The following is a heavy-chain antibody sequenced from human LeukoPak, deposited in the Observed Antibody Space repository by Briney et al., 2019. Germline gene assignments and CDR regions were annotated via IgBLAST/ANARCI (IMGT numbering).Heavy chain of an antibody. CDR2: INHSGST. Sequence: SETLSLTCAVYGGSFSGYYWSWIRQPPGKGLEWIGEINHSGSTNYNPSLKSRVTISVDTSKNQFSLKLSSVTAADTAVHYCARGGAVAVDYWGQGTLVTVSS. J-gene: IGHJ4*02. D-gene: IGHD6-19*01. CDR1: GGSFSGYY. V-gene: IGHV4-34*01. CDR3: ARGGAVAVDY.